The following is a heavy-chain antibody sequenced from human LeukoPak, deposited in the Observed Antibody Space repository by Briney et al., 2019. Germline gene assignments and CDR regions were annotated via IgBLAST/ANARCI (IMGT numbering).Heavy chain of an antibody. CDR1: GYTFTGYY. CDR2: INPNSGGT. CDR3: ARDGPDETSSGVY. V-gene: IGHV1-2*02. Sequence: ASVKVSCKASGYTFTGYYMHWVRQAPGQGLEWMGWINPNSGGTNYAQKFQGRVTMTSDTSISAAYMELSRLTSDDTAVYYCARDGPDETSSGVYWGQGTLVTVSS. D-gene: IGHD6-25*01. J-gene: IGHJ4*02.